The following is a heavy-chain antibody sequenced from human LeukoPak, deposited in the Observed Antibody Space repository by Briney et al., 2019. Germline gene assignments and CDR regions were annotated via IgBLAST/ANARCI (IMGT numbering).Heavy chain of an antibody. CDR3: ARHDSGTRTQIDY. J-gene: IGHJ4*02. V-gene: IGHV3-23*01. CDR1: GFTFSSYA. Sequence: GGSLRLSCAASGFTFSSYAMHWVRQAPGKGLEWVSVISGTGDETDYADSVRGNFTISRDNSKNTLYVQMNSLRAEDTAVYYCARHDSGTRTQIDYWGQGTLVTVSS. CDR2: ISGTGDET. D-gene: IGHD1-26*01.